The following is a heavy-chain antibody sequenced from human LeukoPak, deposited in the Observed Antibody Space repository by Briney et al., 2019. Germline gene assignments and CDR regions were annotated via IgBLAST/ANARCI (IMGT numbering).Heavy chain of an antibody. Sequence: GGSLRLSCAASGFNFGDYAMSWVRQAPGKGLEWVAHIKEGGRGTFYVDSVKGRFTISRDNAKNSLYLQMSNLRAEDTAVYFCARGGGLDVWGQGATVTVSS. V-gene: IGHV3-7*03. CDR2: IKEGGRGT. CDR1: GFNFGDYA. D-gene: IGHD3-16*01. CDR3: ARGGGLDV. J-gene: IGHJ6*02.